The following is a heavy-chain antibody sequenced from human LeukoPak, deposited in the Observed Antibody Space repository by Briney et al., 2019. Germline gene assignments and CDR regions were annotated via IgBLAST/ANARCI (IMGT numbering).Heavy chain of an antibody. Sequence: ASVKVSCKASGYTFTGYYMHWVRQAPGQGLEWMGWINPNSGGTNYAQKFQGRVTMTRDTSISTAYMELSRLRSDDTAVYYCARAPQQLVLGFDYWGQGTLVTVSS. J-gene: IGHJ4*02. CDR1: GYTFTGYY. V-gene: IGHV1-2*02. CDR3: ARAPQQLVLGFDY. CDR2: INPNSGGT. D-gene: IGHD6-13*01.